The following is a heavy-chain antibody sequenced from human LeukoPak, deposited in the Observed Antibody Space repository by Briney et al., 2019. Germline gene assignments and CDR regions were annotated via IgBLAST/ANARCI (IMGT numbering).Heavy chain of an antibody. V-gene: IGHV3-21*01. CDR2: ISSSSSYI. CDR1: GFTFSSYA. CDR3: ARGGQLDDAFDI. Sequence: GGSLRLSCAASGFTFSSYAMSWVRQAPGKGLEWVSSISSSSSYIYYADSVKGRFTISRDNAKNSLYLQMNSLRAEDTAVYYCARGGQLDDAFDIWGQGTMVTVSS. J-gene: IGHJ3*02. D-gene: IGHD2-2*01.